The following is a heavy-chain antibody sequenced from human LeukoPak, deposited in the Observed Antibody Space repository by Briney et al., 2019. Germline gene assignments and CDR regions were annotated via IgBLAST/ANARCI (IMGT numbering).Heavy chain of an antibody. CDR3: ARDPRGSSGSEIFDY. CDR2: IYHSGST. J-gene: IGHJ4*02. V-gene: IGHV4-38-2*02. Sequence: SETLSLTCTVSGYSISSGYYWGWIRQPPGKGLEWIGSIYHSGSTYYSPSLKSRVTISVDTSKNQFSLKLSSVTAADTAVYYCARDPRGSSGSEIFDYWGQGTLVTVSS. D-gene: IGHD6-6*01. CDR1: GYSISSGYY.